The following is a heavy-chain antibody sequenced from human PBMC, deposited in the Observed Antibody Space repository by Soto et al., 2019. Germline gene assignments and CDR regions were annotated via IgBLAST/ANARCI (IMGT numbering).Heavy chain of an antibody. CDR1: GYPVTAYY. CDR2: INPATGAA. CDR3: ARGGGVGVAGSAAFDM. J-gene: IGHJ3*02. D-gene: IGHD3-3*01. Sequence: QLHLVQSGAVVKKPGASVTVSCSASGYPVTAYYMHWVRQAPGRGLEWMGGINPATGAAKYTQTFQGRVTMTRDTSTSTVFMELRGLTSKDTAVFYCARGGGVGVAGSAAFDMWGQGTLVTVSS. V-gene: IGHV1-2*02.